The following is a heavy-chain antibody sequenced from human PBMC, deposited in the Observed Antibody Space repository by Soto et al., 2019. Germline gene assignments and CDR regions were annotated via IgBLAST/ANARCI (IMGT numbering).Heavy chain of an antibody. D-gene: IGHD2-2*02. Sequence: PGGSLRLSCAASGFTFSSYAMHWVRQAPGKGLEWVAVISYDGSNKYYADSVKGRFTISRDNSKNTLYLQMNSLRAEDTAVYYCARDIPSLLIPLVYGMDVWGQGTTVTVSS. V-gene: IGHV3-30-3*01. CDR3: ARDIPSLLIPLVYGMDV. CDR1: GFTFSSYA. J-gene: IGHJ6*02. CDR2: ISYDGSNK.